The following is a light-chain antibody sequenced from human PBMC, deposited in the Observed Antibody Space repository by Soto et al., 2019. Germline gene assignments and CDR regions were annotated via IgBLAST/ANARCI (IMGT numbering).Light chain of an antibody. CDR2: AAS. CDR3: PQSYSTPRT. V-gene: IGKV1-39*01. Sequence: DIQMTQSPSSLSASVGDRVTITCRASQSISNYLNWYQQKPGKAPKLLMYAASSLQSGVPSRFGGSGSGTDFTLTISTLKPEDFATYYCPQSYSTPRTFGQGTTVEL. CDR1: QSISNY. J-gene: IGKJ1*01.